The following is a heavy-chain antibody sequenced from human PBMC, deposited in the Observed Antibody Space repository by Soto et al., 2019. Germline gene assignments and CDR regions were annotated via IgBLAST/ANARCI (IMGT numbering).Heavy chain of an antibody. CDR2: IYYSGST. CDR3: ARHSLTDSSGWYLSWFDT. D-gene: IGHD6-19*01. J-gene: IGHJ5*02. Sequence: SETLSLTCTVSGGSISSSSYYWGWIRQPPGKGLEWIGSIYYSGSTYYNPSLKSRVTISVDTSKNQFSLKLSSVTAADTAMYYCARHSLTDSSGWYLSWFDTWGQGTPVPVSP. CDR1: GGSISSSSYY. V-gene: IGHV4-39*01.